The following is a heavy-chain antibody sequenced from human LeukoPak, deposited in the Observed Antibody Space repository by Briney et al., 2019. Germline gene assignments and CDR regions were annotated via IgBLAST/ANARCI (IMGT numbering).Heavy chain of an antibody. V-gene: IGHV3-49*04. Sequence: GGSLRLSCAASGFTFSSYGMHWVRQAPGKGLEWVGFIRSKPYGGTTEYAASVKGRFTMSIDDSKSIAYLQMNSLKTEDTAVYYCSPKISLLRHWGQGTLVTVSS. D-gene: IGHD2/OR15-2a*01. CDR1: GFTFSSYG. CDR3: SPKISLLRH. J-gene: IGHJ4*02. CDR2: IRSKPYGGTT.